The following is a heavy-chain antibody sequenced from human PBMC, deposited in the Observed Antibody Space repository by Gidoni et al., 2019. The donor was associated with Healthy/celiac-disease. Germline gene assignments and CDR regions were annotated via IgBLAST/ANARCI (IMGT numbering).Heavy chain of an antibody. J-gene: IGHJ6*02. CDR3: ARDTPWAMVRGSDGMDV. Sequence: QVQLQESGPGLVKPSETLSLTCTVSGGSISSYYWSWIRQPPGKGLEWIGYIYYSGSTNYNPTLKSRVTISVDTSKNQFSRKLSSVTAADTAVYYWARDTPWAMVRGSDGMDVWGQGTTVTVSS. CDR1: GGSISSYY. D-gene: IGHD3-10*01. CDR2: IYYSGST. V-gene: IGHV4-59*01.